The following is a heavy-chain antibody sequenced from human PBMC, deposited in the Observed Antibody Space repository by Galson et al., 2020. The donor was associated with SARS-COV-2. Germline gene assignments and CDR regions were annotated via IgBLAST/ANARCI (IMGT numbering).Heavy chain of an antibody. CDR3: AKGRVITLIRGITITAIDC. CDR1: GFTFSSQA. D-gene: IGHD3-10*01. CDR2: ITRTGDDT. Sequence: TGGSLRLSCAASGFTFSSQAMTWVRQAPGKGLEWVSGITRTGDDTYYADSVKGRFTISRDNSEDTLYLQMSSLRAEDTAVYYCAKGRVITLIRGITITAIDCWGQGTLVTVSS. J-gene: IGHJ4*02. V-gene: IGHV3-23*01.